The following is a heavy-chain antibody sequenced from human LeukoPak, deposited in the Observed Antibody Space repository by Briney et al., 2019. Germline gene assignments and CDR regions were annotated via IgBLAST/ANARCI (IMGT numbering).Heavy chain of an antibody. D-gene: IGHD6-19*01. J-gene: IGHJ4*02. CDR3: ARAAPSQWLVRD. CDR1: GDSITSSRNY. V-gene: IGHV4-39*07. CDR2: IYYTGNT. Sequence: PSETLSLTCSVSGDSITSSRNYWGWVRQSPGKGLEWVATIYYTGNTQYNPSLRSRLTISLDTSKNQFSLKLSSVTAADTAVYYCARAAPSQWLVRDWGQGTLVTVSS.